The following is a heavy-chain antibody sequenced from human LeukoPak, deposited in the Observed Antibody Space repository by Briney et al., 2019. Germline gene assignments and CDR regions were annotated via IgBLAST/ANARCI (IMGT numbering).Heavy chain of an antibody. CDR3: ARARGDYYDSSGYYSAFDY. D-gene: IGHD3-22*01. Sequence: PSETLSLTCAVYGGPFSGYYWSWIRQPPGKGLEWIGEINHSGSANYNPSLKSRVTISVDMSKNQFSLKLNSVTAADTAVYYRARARGDYYDSSGYYSAFDYWGQGTLVTVSS. V-gene: IGHV4-34*01. CDR1: GGPFSGYY. J-gene: IGHJ4*02. CDR2: INHSGSA.